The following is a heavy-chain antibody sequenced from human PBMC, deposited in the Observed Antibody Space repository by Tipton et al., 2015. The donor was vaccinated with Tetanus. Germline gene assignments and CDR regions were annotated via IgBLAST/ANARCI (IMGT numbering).Heavy chain of an antibody. V-gene: IGHV4-39*07. J-gene: IGHJ5*02. CDR1: GGSISSSSYY. CDR3: ARAEAIFGVVIRFGWFDP. CDR2: IYYSGST. Sequence: TLSLTCTVSGGSISSSSYYWGWIRQPPGKGLEWIGSIYYSGSTNYNPSLKSRVTISVDTSKNQFSLRLSSVTAADTAVYYCARAEAIFGVVIRFGWFDPWGQGTLVTVSS. D-gene: IGHD3-3*01.